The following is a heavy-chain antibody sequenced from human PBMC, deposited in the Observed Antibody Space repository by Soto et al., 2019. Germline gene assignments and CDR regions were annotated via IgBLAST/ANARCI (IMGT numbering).Heavy chain of an antibody. CDR3: ARGETPELHCSSTSCEMGWFDP. CDR2: ISAYNGNT. Sequence: ASVKVSCKASGYTFTSYGISWVRQAPGQRLEWMGWISAYNGNTNYAQKLQGRVTMTTDTSTSTAYMVLRSLRSDDTAVYYCARGETPELHCSSTSCEMGWFDPWGQGTLVTVSS. J-gene: IGHJ5*02. V-gene: IGHV1-18*01. D-gene: IGHD2-2*01. CDR1: GYTFTSYG.